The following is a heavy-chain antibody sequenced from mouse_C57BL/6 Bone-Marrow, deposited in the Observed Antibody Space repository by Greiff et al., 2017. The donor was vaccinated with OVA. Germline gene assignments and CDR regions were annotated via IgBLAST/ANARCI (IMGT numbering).Heavy chain of an antibody. CDR1: GFTFSSYG. Sequence: EVQLVESGGDLVKPGGSLKLSCAASGFTFSSYGMSWVRQTPDKRLEWVATISSGGSYTYYPDSVKGRFTISRDNAKNTLYLQMSSLKSEDTAMYYCFYYDYGSWFAYWGQGTLVTVSA. V-gene: IGHV5-6*01. D-gene: IGHD2-4*01. J-gene: IGHJ3*01. CDR2: ISSGGSYT. CDR3: FYYDYGSWFAY.